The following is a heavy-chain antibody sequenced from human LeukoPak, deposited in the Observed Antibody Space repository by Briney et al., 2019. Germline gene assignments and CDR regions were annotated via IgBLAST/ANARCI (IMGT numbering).Heavy chain of an antibody. V-gene: IGHV3-23*01. CDR2: ISAGGVHT. Sequence: GGSLRLSCAASGFTFNNYAMSWVRQAPGKGLEWVSVISAGGVHTYYADSVKGRFTISRDNAKNSLYLQMNSLRDEDTAVYYCARDLAATGMLDYWGQGTLVTASS. CDR3: ARDLAATGMLDY. J-gene: IGHJ4*02. D-gene: IGHD6-13*01. CDR1: GFTFNNYA.